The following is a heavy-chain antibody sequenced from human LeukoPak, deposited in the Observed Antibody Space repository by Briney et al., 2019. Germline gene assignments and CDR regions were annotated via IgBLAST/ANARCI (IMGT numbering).Heavy chain of an antibody. D-gene: IGHD3-9*01. CDR2: IRYDGSDK. CDR1: GFTFSSYG. CDR3: ARGWYYDILAGPQGADL. J-gene: IGHJ5*02. V-gene: IGHV3-33*01. Sequence: PGGSLRLSCAASGFTFSSYGLHWVRQAPGKGLEWVAVIRYDGSDKYYADSVKGRFTISRDDSRHTLYLQMKSLKAEDSAVYYCARGWYYDILAGPQGADLWGQGTLVIVSS.